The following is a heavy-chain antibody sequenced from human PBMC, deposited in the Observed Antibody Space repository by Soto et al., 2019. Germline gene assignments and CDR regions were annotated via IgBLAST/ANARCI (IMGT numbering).Heavy chain of an antibody. CDR1: GFTVADNY. J-gene: IGHJ6*02. V-gene: IGHV3-53*02. D-gene: IGHD2-2*01. CDR2: TFSGGTI. Sequence: EVQLVETGGSLIQSGGSLRLSCAASGFTVADNYMIWVRQPPGKGLEWVSTTFSGGTIQYASSVKGRFTVSRDISKNTLYLQMNNLRAEDTALYYCARKPPSAIQGWAFGMDVWGQGTTVSVSS. CDR3: ARKPPSAIQGWAFGMDV.